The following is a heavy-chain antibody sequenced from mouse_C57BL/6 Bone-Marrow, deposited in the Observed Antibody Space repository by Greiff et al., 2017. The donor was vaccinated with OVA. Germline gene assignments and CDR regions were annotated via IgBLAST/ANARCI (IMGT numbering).Heavy chain of an antibody. D-gene: IGHD3-3*01. CDR2: IYPGSGNT. Sequence: VKLVESGAELVRPGASVKLSCKASGYTFTDYYINWVKQRPGQGLEWIARIYPGSGNTYYNEKFKGKATLTAEKSSSTAYMQLSSLTSEDSAVYFCARGGPNSYFDYWGQGTTLTVSS. J-gene: IGHJ2*01. V-gene: IGHV1-76*01. CDR3: ARGGPNSYFDY. CDR1: GYTFTDYY.